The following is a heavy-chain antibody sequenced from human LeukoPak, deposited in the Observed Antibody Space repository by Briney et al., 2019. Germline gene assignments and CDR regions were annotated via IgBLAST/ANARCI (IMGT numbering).Heavy chain of an antibody. CDR1: GFTFSSYW. Sequence: GGSLRLSCAASGFTFSSYWMSWVRQAPGKGLEWVSAISGSGGSTYYADSVKGRFTISRDNSKNTLYLQMNSLRAEDTAVYYCAKAVGLKKYQLLFDYWGQGTLVTVSS. V-gene: IGHV3-23*01. CDR3: AKAVGLKKYQLLFDY. CDR2: ISGSGGST. D-gene: IGHD2-2*01. J-gene: IGHJ4*02.